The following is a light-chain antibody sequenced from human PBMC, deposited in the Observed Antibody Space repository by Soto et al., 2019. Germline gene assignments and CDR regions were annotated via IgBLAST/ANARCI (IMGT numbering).Light chain of an antibody. V-gene: IGKV1-33*01. J-gene: IGKJ4*01. Sequence: DIQMTQSPSSLSASVGDRVTITCQASQDISNYLNWYQQKPGKAPMLVISDASNLETGVPSRFSGSGSGTDFTFTISSLQPEDIATYFCQQCDDLPLTFGGGTKVEI. CDR3: QQCDDLPLT. CDR1: QDISNY. CDR2: DAS.